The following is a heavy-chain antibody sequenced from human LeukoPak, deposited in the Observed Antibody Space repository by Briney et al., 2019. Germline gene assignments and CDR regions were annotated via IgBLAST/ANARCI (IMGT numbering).Heavy chain of an antibody. CDR1: GFTFSNYY. Sequence: GGSLRLSCVASGFTFSNYYMNWVRQAPGKGLQRVANIKEDGSDKYYLDSVRGRFTISRDNAQTSLYLQMNSLRAEDMGVYYCAREVPGAMNAFDIWGQGTMVTVSS. V-gene: IGHV3-7*01. J-gene: IGHJ3*02. CDR2: IKEDGSDK. CDR3: AREVPGAMNAFDI. D-gene: IGHD2-2*01.